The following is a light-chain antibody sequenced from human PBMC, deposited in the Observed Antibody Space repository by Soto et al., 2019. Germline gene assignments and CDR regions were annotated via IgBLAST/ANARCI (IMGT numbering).Light chain of an antibody. V-gene: IGKV1-39*01. J-gene: IGKJ3*01. CDR3: QQSYSSPFT. CDR2: AAS. CDR1: QPIDTS. Sequence: DLQMTQAPSSPSASVGDRVTITCRASQPIDTSLNWYQQKPGNAPRLLIYAASSLQSGVPLRFSGSGSGTDFTLTISSLQPEDFATYYCQQSYSSPFTFGPGTTVDIK.